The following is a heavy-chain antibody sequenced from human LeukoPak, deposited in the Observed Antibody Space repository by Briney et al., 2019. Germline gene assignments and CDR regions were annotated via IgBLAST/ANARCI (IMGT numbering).Heavy chain of an antibody. J-gene: IGHJ5*02. V-gene: IGHV4-39*07. CDR3: ARDVAARYWFDP. Sequence: SETLSLTCTVSGGSISSSSYYWGWIRQSPGKGLEWIGSIYYSGSTYYNPSLKSRVTISVDTSKNQFSLKLSSVTAADTAVYYCARDVAARYWFDPWGQGTLVTVSS. D-gene: IGHD6-25*01. CDR2: IYYSGST. CDR1: GGSISSSSYY.